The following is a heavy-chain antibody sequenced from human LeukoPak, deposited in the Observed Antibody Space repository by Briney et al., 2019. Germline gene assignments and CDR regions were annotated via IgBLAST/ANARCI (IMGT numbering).Heavy chain of an antibody. Sequence: SETLSLTWTVSGGSISSYYWSWIRQPPGKGLEWIGYIYYSGSTNYDPSLKSRVTISVDTSKNQFSLKLSSVTAADTAVYYCARGRSWNYYYYMDVWGKGTTVTVSS. V-gene: IGHV4-59*01. CDR1: GGSISSYY. D-gene: IGHD1-26*01. CDR3: ARGRSWNYYYYMDV. J-gene: IGHJ6*03. CDR2: IYYSGST.